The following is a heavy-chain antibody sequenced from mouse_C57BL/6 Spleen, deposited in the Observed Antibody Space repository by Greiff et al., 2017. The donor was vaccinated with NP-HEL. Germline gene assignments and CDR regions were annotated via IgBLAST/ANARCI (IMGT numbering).Heavy chain of an antibody. CDR3: ARERDWDRFAY. V-gene: IGHV1-81*01. Sequence: QVQLKQSGAELARPGASVKLSCKASGYTFTSYGISWVKQRTGQGLEWIGEIYPRSGNTYYNEKFKGKATLTADKSSSTAYMELRSLTSEDSAVYFCARERDWDRFAYWGQGTLVTVSA. J-gene: IGHJ3*01. CDR2: IYPRSGNT. CDR1: GYTFTSYG. D-gene: IGHD4-1*01.